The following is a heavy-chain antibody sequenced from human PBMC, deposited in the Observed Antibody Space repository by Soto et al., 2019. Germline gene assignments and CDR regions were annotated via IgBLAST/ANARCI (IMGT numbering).Heavy chain of an antibody. CDR1: GGSVSSGAYY. D-gene: IGHD5-12*01. CDR3: ARARLRAVYAFDI. V-gene: IGHV4-31*03. J-gene: IGHJ3*02. Sequence: QVQLQESDAGLVTASQTLSLTCTVSGGSVSSGAYYWTWIRQRPGKGLEWIGYIYYSGSTYYSPSLKSRLSISLAASKNQVSLRLSSVTAADTAMYYCARARLRAVYAFDICCQGTMVTVSS. CDR2: IYYSGST.